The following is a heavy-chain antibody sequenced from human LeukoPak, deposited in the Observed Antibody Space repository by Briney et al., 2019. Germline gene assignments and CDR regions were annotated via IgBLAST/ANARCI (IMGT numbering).Heavy chain of an antibody. J-gene: IGHJ4*02. Sequence: SVKVSCKASGGTFSSYAISWVRQAPGQGLEWMGGIIPIFGTANYAQKFQGRVTITADKSTSTAYMELSSLRSEDTALYYCAKDFFGSGSSWYNYFDYWGQGTLVTVSS. D-gene: IGHD6-13*01. V-gene: IGHV1-69*06. CDR1: GGTFSSYA. CDR3: AKDFFGSGSSWYNYFDY. CDR2: IIPIFGTA.